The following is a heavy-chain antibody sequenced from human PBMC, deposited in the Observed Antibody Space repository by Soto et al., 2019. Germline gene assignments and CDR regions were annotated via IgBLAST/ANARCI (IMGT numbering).Heavy chain of an antibody. Sequence: GGSLRLSCAASGFTISSYAMSWVRQAPGKGLEWVSAISGSGGSTYYADSVKGRFTISRDNSKNTLYLQMNSLRAEDTAVYYCAKSNTVLRFLEWLYRFDYWRQGTLDTVSS. D-gene: IGHD3-3*01. CDR1: GFTISSYA. CDR3: AKSNTVLRFLEWLYRFDY. V-gene: IGHV3-23*01. CDR2: ISGSGGST. J-gene: IGHJ4*02.